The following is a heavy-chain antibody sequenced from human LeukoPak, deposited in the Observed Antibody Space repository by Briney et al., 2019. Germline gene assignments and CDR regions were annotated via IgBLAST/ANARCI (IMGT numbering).Heavy chain of an antibody. J-gene: IGHJ4*02. CDR2: IYSGGST. CDR1: GFTVSSNY. CDR3: AKDDYVWGSYRHFDY. D-gene: IGHD3-16*02. Sequence: GGSLRLSCAASGFTVSSNYMSWVRQAPGKGLEWVSVIYSGGSTYYADSVKGRFTISRDNSKNTLYLQMNSLRAEDTAVYYCAKDDYVWGSYRHFDYWGQGTLVTVSS. V-gene: IGHV3-53*01.